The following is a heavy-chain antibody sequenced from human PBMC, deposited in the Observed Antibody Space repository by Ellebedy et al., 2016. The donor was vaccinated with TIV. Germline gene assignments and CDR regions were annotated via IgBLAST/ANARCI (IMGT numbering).Heavy chain of an antibody. D-gene: IGHD1-1*01. Sequence: GESLKISCAASGFTFTSHWMHLVRQAPGKGLVSVSRLRSDGSYTSYADSVKGRFTISRDNAKNTLYLQMNSLRAEDTAVYYCARDIPQRPNPARFDPWGQGTLVTVSS. J-gene: IGHJ5*02. CDR2: LRSDGSYT. CDR1: GFTFTSHW. V-gene: IGHV3-74*01. CDR3: ARDIPQRPNPARFDP.